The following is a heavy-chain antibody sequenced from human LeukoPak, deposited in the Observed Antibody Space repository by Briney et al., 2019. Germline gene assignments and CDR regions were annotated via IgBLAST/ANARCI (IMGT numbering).Heavy chain of an antibody. CDR1: GFTFSSYG. CDR3: ARGGRSSGWYPYYYYMDV. V-gene: IGHV4-39*07. J-gene: IGHJ6*03. D-gene: IGHD6-19*01. CDR2: IYYSGST. Sequence: PGGSLGLSCAASGFTFSSYGMSWVRQAPGKGLEWIGSIYYSGSTYYNPSLKSRVTISVDTSKNQFSLKLSSVTAADTAVYYCARGGRSSGWYPYYYYMDVWGKGTTVTISS.